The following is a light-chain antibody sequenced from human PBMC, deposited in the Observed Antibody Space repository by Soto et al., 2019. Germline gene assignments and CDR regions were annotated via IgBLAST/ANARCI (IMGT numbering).Light chain of an antibody. CDR2: ANS. Sequence: QSVLTQPPSVSGAPGQRVTISCTGSSSNIGAGYDVHWYQQFPGTAPKLLIYANSNRPSGVPDRFSGSKSGTSASLAITGLQAEDDADYYCQSYDSSLSGYVVFGGGTKLTVL. CDR3: QSYDSSLSGYVV. CDR1: SSNIGAGYD. J-gene: IGLJ2*01. V-gene: IGLV1-40*01.